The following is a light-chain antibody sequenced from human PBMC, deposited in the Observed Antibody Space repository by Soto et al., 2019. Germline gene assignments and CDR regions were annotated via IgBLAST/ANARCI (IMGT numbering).Light chain of an antibody. Sequence: ETVLTQSPGTLSLSPGERATLSCRASQSITNNYLAWYQQKPGQAPRLLIYGASSRVTGIPDRFSGSGSGTDFTLTISRQEPEDFAVYYCQQYCTSPITFGQGTRLEIK. J-gene: IGKJ5*01. CDR1: QSITNNY. CDR2: GAS. V-gene: IGKV3-20*01. CDR3: QQYCTSPIT.